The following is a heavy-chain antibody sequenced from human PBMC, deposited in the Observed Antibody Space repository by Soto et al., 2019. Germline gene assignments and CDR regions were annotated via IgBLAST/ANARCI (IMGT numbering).Heavy chain of an antibody. V-gene: IGHV3-21*01. J-gene: IGHJ6*03. CDR1: GFTFSSYS. CDR2: ISSSSSNI. D-gene: IGHD3-16*01. CDR3: ANLEGEYYYYYYMDV. Sequence: GGSLRLSCAASGFTFSSYSMSWVRQAPGKGLEWVSSISSSSSNIYYADSVKGRFTISRDNAKNSLFLQMNSLRAEDTAVYYCANLEGEYYYYYYMDVWGKGTTVTVSS.